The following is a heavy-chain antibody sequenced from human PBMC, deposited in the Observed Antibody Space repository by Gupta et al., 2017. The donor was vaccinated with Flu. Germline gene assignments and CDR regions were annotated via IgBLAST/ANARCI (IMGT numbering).Heavy chain of an antibody. V-gene: IGHV3-23*01. J-gene: IGHJ6*02. CDR1: GFTFSSYA. Sequence: EVQLLESGGGLVQPGGSLRLSCAASGFTFSSYAMSWVRQAPGKGLEWVSAISGSGGSTYYADSVKGRFTISRDNSKNTLYLQMNSLRAEDTAVYYCAKANEGCSGGSCYSKANYYYYGMDVWFQGTTVTVSS. D-gene: IGHD2-15*01. CDR3: AKANEGCSGGSCYSKANYYYYGMDV. CDR2: ISGSGGST.